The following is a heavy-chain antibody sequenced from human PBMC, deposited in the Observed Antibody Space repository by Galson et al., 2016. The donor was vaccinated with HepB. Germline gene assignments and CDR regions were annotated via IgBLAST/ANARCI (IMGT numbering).Heavy chain of an antibody. Sequence: SPRLSCAVSGVTVSSNYMNWVRQAPGKGLEWVSLIYSDGRTYYADYVEGRFTISRDNARDTLYLQMSSLRVEDTAVYFCAREWSYGSGSRIYGMDVWGQGTTVTVSS. CDR2: IYSDGRT. CDR1: GVTVSSNY. D-gene: IGHD3-10*01. J-gene: IGHJ6*02. CDR3: AREWSYGSGSRIYGMDV. V-gene: IGHV3-53*01.